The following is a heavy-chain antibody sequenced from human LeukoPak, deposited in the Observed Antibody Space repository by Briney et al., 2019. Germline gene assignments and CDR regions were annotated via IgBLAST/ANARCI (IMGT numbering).Heavy chain of an antibody. V-gene: IGHV3-74*01. CDR3: ARAPWLHLDY. CDR1: GLTLSSYW. D-gene: IGHD5-12*01. J-gene: IGHJ4*02. CDR2: INSDGSRT. Sequence: GGSLRLSCAVSGLTLSSYWMHWVRQVPGKGLEWVSCINSDGSRTSYADSVKGRFTISRDNAKNSVNLQMNSLRADDTAIYYCARAPWLHLDYWGQGILVTVSS.